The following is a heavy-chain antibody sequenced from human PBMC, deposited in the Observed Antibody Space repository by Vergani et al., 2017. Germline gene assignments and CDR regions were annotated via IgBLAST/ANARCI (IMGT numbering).Heavy chain of an antibody. CDR2: ISWNSGAV. Sequence: EVDLVESGGGLAQPGGSLRRSCEASGITFWKFGMHWVRQGPGKGLEWVSGISWNSGAVDYAASVRGRFTISRDNAKNSLFLEMNSLRFEDTDVYFCTKGSVYYHYSASHSYDPYTGFDLWGQGTLVTVSS. CDR1: GITFWKFG. V-gene: IGHV3-9*01. D-gene: IGHD3-16*01. J-gene: IGHJ3*01. CDR3: TKGSVYYHYSASHSYDPYTGFDL.